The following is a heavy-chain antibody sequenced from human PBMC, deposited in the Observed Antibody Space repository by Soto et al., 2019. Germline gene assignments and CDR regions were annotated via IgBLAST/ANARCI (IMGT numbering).Heavy chain of an antibody. J-gene: IGHJ4*02. CDR2: ISGSGGST. D-gene: IGHD3-9*01. Sequence: PGGSLRLSCAASGFTFSSYAMSWVRQAPGKGLEWVSAISGSGGSTYYADSVKGRFTISRDNSKNTLYLQMNSLRAEDTAVYYCAKDLAGYDILTGWPGYYFDYWGQGTLVTVSS. CDR1: GFTFSSYA. CDR3: AKDLAGYDILTGWPGYYFDY. V-gene: IGHV3-23*01.